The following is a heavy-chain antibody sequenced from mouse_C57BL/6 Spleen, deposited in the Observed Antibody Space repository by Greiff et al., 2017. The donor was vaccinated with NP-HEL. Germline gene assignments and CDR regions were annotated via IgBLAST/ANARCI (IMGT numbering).Heavy chain of an antibody. CDR2: IDPSDSEP. J-gene: IGHJ3*01. V-gene: IGHV1-52*01. Sequence: QVQLQQSGAELVRPGSSVKLSCKASGYTFTSYWMHWVKQRPIQGLEWIGNIDPSDSEPQYNQKFKDKATLTVDKSYSTAYMQLSSLTSEDSAVYYCARGRGDSSWSWFAYWGQGTLVTVSA. D-gene: IGHD3-2*02. CDR3: ARGRGDSSWSWFAY. CDR1: GYTFTSYW.